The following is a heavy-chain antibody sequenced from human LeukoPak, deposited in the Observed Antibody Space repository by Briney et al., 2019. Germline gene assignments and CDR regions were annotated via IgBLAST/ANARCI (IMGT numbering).Heavy chain of an antibody. Sequence: GVSLQISCKGSGYSFTSYWIGWVRQMPGKGLEWMGIIYPGDSDTRYSPSFQGQVTISADKSISTAYLQWSSLKASDTAMYYCATTDTYSSGWYEYFQHWGQGTLVTVSS. CDR1: GYSFTSYW. CDR2: IYPGDSDT. J-gene: IGHJ1*01. D-gene: IGHD6-19*01. CDR3: ATTDTYSSGWYEYFQH. V-gene: IGHV5-51*01.